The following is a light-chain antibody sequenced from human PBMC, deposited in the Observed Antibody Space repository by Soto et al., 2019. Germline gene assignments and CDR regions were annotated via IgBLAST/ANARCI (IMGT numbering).Light chain of an antibody. V-gene: IGKV2-28*01. Sequence: DIVMTQSPLSLPVTPGEPASISCRSSQSLLHSNGYQYLDWYLQKPGQSPQLLIYLGSNRASGVPERFSGSGSGTDFTLKISRVEAEDVGVYYCMQALQTPRTFGPGTKVDIK. CDR1: QSLLHSNGYQY. J-gene: IGKJ3*01. CDR2: LGS. CDR3: MQALQTPRT.